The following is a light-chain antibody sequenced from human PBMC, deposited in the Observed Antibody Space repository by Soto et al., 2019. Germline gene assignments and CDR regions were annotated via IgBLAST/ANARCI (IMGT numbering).Light chain of an antibody. CDR3: QQYGTSPWT. Sequence: EIVLTQSPGTLSLSPGETATLSCRASQSVYNSYLAWYQQKPGQAPSLLIYGASNRATGIPDRFGGSGSGTDFTLTISRLEPEDFAVYFCQQYGTSPWTLGQGTKVDIK. CDR2: GAS. J-gene: IGKJ1*01. CDR1: QSVYNSY. V-gene: IGKV3-20*01.